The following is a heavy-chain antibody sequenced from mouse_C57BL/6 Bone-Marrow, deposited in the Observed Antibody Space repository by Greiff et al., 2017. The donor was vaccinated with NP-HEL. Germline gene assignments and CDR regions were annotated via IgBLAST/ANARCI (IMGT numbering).Heavy chain of an antibody. CDR1: GYSITSGYY. Sequence: DVQLQQSGPGLVKPSQSLSLTCSVSGYSITSGYYCYWIRRFPGNKQEWGGYKRNDGGNNYNPSLKNRISITRDTSTSQFFLKLNSVTTEDTATYYCARGRSTSYYGGRGNTLTVSS. CDR2: KRNDGGN. V-gene: IGHV3-6*01. CDR3: ARGRSTSYY. D-gene: IGHD5-1*01. J-gene: IGHJ2*01.